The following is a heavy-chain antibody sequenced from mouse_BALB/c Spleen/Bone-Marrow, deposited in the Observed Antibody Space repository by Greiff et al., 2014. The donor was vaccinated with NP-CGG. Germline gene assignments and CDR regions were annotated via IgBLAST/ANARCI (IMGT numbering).Heavy chain of an antibody. D-gene: IGHD1-1*01. Sequence: EVQGMESGAELVKPGASVKLSCTASGFNIKDTYMHWVKQRPEQGLEWIGRIDPANGNTKYDPKFQGKATITADTSSNTAYLQLSSLTSEDTAVYYCASYYYGHYFDYWGQGTTLTVSS. CDR2: IDPANGNT. J-gene: IGHJ2*01. V-gene: IGHV14-3*02. CDR1: GFNIKDTY. CDR3: ASYYYGHYFDY.